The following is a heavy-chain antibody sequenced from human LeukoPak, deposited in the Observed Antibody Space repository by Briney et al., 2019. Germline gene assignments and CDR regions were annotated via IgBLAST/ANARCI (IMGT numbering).Heavy chain of an antibody. CDR2: INHSGST. J-gene: IGHJ4*02. D-gene: IGHD6-13*01. V-gene: IGHV4-34*01. CDR3: ARAGPPYSSSWYRAFDY. CDR1: GGSFSGYD. Sequence: SETLSLTCAVYGGSFSGYDWSWIRQPPGKGLEWIGEINHSGSTNYNPSLKSRVTISVDTSKNQFSLKLSSVTAADTAVYYCARAGPPYSSSWYRAFDYWGQEALVTVSS.